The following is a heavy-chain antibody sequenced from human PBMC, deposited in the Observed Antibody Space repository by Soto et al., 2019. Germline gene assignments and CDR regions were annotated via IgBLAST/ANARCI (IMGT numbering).Heavy chain of an antibody. D-gene: IGHD3-10*01. V-gene: IGHV1-18*01. CDR1: GYSFTRHG. Sequence: QVPLVQSGPEVKKPGASVKVSCKASGYSFTRHGVSWVRQAPGEGLEWMGWISVKKGDTNYAQKFQGRLTLTTDTSTATAYMELRSLVSDDTAVYYCARDAAYNGSGGGLYGMDVWGQGTTVTASS. CDR3: ARDAAYNGSGGGLYGMDV. CDR2: ISVKKGDT. J-gene: IGHJ6*02.